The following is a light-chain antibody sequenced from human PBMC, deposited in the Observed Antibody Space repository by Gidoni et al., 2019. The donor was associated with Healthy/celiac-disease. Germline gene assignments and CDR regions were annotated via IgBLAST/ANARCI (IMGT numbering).Light chain of an antibody. CDR3: QQRSNWLLT. J-gene: IGKJ4*01. CDR1: QSVSSY. Sequence: EIVLTQSPATLSLSPGARATLSCRASQSVSSYLAWYQQKPGQAPRLLIYDASNRATGITARFSGSGSGTDFTLTISSLEPEDFAVYYCQQRSNWLLTFGGGTKVEIK. CDR2: DAS. V-gene: IGKV3-11*01.